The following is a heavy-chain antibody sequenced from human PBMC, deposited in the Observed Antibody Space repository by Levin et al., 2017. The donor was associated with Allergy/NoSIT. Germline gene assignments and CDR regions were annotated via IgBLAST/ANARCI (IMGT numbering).Heavy chain of an antibody. CDR3: ARSLRYFDWLSRGGWFDP. CDR1: GGSFSGYY. V-gene: IGHV4-34*01. D-gene: IGHD3-9*01. Sequence: SETLSLTCAVYGGSFSGYYWSWIRQPPGKGLEWIGEINHSGSTNYNPSLKSRVTISVDTSKNQFSLKLSSVTAADTAVYYCARSLRYFDWLSRGGWFDPWGQGTLVTVSS. CDR2: INHSGST. J-gene: IGHJ5*02.